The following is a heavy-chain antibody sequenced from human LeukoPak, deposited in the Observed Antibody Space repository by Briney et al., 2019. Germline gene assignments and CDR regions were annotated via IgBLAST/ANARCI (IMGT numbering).Heavy chain of an antibody. V-gene: IGHV3-48*03. CDR1: DTTLNPT. J-gene: IGHJ1*01. Sequence: GGFRRFSFGVLDTTLNPTELTGFGKAPGKGLEWISYISHTGSLIYYADSVKGRFTISRDNAKNLLYLQMNSLRVEDTGIYYCSSYCSEGTCYGYFHHWGQGPLVSVSS. CDR2: ISHTGSLI. D-gene: IGHD2-15*01. CDR3: SSYCSEGTCYGYFHH.